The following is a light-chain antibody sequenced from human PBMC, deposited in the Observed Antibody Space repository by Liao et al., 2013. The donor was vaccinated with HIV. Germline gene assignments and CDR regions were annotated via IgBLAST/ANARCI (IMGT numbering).Light chain of an antibody. CDR2: QDR. J-gene: IGLJ2*01. Sequence: SYVLTQPPSVSVSPGQTASITCSGDELGDKYACWYQQKPGQSPVLVIYQDRKRPSGIPERFAGSNSGNTATLTISGTQAMDEADYYCQAWDSSTVVFGGGTKLTVL. V-gene: IGLV3-1*01. CDR1: ELGDKY. CDR3: QAWDSSTVV.